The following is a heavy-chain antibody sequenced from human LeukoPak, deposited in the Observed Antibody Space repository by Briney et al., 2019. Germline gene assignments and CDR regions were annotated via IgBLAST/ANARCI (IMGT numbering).Heavy chain of an antibody. J-gene: IGHJ4*02. V-gene: IGHV3-7*01. Sequence: PGGSLRLSCSASGFTFSSYWMSWVRQAPGKGLEWVASMKQDGSEKYYVDSVKGRFTISRDNAEKSLYLQMNSLRVEDTAVYYCARDDGMRTVDYWGQGTLVTVSS. D-gene: IGHD1-14*01. CDR1: GFTFSSYW. CDR3: ARDDGMRTVDY. CDR2: MKQDGSEK.